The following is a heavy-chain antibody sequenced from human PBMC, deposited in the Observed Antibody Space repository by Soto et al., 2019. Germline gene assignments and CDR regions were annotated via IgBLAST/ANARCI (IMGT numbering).Heavy chain of an antibody. CDR3: ARGSKGSSWYAYWFAP. Sequence: QVQLVQSGAEVTKPGASVKVSCKASGYTFTSYDINWVRQATGQGLEWMGWMNPNSGNTGYAQKFQGRVTMTRTTSTSTAYMELSSLRSEDTAVYYCARGSKGSSWYAYWFAPWGQGTLVTVSS. CDR1: GYTFTSYD. V-gene: IGHV1-8*01. J-gene: IGHJ5*02. CDR2: MNPNSGNT. D-gene: IGHD6-13*01.